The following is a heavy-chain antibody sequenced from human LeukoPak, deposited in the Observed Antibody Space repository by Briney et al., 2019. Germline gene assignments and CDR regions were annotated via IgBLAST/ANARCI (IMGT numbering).Heavy chain of an antibody. CDR1: GFTFSTYS. J-gene: IGHJ3*02. V-gene: IGHV3-21*01. CDR3: AGYVSSGRRDAFDI. Sequence: AGGSLRLSCAASGFTFSTYSMNWVRQAPGKGLEWVSSITRSSYIYYADSVKGRFTISRDNAKNSLYLQMNSLRAEDTAVYYRAGYVSSGRRDAFDIWGQGTMVTVSS. D-gene: IGHD3-22*01. CDR2: ITRSSYI.